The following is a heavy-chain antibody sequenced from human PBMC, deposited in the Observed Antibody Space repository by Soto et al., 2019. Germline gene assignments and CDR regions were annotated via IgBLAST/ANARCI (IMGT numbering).Heavy chain of an antibody. V-gene: IGHV4-4*08. Sequence: SETLSLTCTVSGGSISSYYWCWIRQPPGKGLEWNGNIYNSGSTYYNPSLKSRVTISVDTSKNQFSLKLSSVTAADTALYYCARRPRIWSGSHPFDYWGQGTLVTVSS. J-gene: IGHJ4*02. CDR2: IYNSGST. D-gene: IGHD3-3*01. CDR1: GGSISSYY. CDR3: ARRPRIWSGSHPFDY.